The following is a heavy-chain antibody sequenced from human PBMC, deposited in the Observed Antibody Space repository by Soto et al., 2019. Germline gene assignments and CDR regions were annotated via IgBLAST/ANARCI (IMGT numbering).Heavy chain of an antibody. CDR3: ARHRTAARPMDFDY. CDR2: IYYSGST. D-gene: IGHD6-6*01. Sequence: SETLSLTCTVSGGSISSYYWSWIRQPPGKGLEWIGYIYYSGSTNYNPSLKSRVTISVDTSKNQFSLKLSSVTAADTAVYYCARHRTAARPMDFDYWGQGTLVTVSS. J-gene: IGHJ4*02. V-gene: IGHV4-59*08. CDR1: GGSISSYY.